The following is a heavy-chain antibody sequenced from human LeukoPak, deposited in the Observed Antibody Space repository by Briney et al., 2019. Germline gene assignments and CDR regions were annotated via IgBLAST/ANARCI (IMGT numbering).Heavy chain of an antibody. CDR1: GFTFSSYA. CDR3: ARLNMVRGGGAFDY. CDR2: ISGSGGST. Sequence: GGSLRLSCAASGFTFSSYAMSWVRQAPGKGLEWVSAISGSGGSTYYADSVKGRFTISRDNSKNTLYLQMNSLRAEDTAVYYCARLNMVRGGGAFDYWGQGTLVTVSS. V-gene: IGHV3-23*01. J-gene: IGHJ4*02. D-gene: IGHD3-10*01.